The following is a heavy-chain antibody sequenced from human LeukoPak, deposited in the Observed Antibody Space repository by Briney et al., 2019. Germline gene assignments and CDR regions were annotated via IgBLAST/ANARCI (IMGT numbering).Heavy chain of an antibody. D-gene: IGHD2-21*01. Sequence: SETLSLTCSVSGGSIRSSDYYWGWIRQPPGKGLEWIGCINYGGTTHYDPSLKSRVTIYVDTSKNQFSLKVTSVTAADTAVYYCARDQVGVTWPIHGGSWGQGTMVTVSS. CDR3: ARDQVGVTWPIHGGS. J-gene: IGHJ3*01. V-gene: IGHV4-39*02. CDR1: GGSIRSSDYY. CDR2: INYGGTT.